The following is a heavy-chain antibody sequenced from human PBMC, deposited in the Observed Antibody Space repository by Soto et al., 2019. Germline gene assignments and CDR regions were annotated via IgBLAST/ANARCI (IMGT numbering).Heavy chain of an antibody. CDR1: GGSISSSSYY. CDR2: IYYSGST. V-gene: IGHV4-39*01. J-gene: IGHJ4*02. Sequence: QLQLQESGPGLVKPSETLSLTCTVSGGSISSSSYYWGWIRQPPGKGLEWIGSIYYSGSTYYNPSLKSRVTISVDTSKNQFSLKLSSVTAADTAVYYCASLTDSLVGATHEGGLGYWGQGTLVTVSS. D-gene: IGHD1-26*01. CDR3: ASLTDSLVGATHEGGLGY.